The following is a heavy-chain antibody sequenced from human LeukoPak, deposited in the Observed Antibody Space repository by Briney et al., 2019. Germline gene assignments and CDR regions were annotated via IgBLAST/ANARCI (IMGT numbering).Heavy chain of an antibody. V-gene: IGHV3-23*01. CDR3: AKVRDLSSGWYDAQVSFDY. Sequence: GGSLRLSCAASGFTFSSYAVSWVRQAPGKGLEWVSAISGSGGSTYYADSVKGRFTISRDNSKNTLYLQMNSLRAEDTAVYYCAKVRDLSSGWYDAQVSFDYWGQGTLVTVSS. CDR2: ISGSGGST. D-gene: IGHD6-19*01. CDR1: GFTFSSYA. J-gene: IGHJ4*02.